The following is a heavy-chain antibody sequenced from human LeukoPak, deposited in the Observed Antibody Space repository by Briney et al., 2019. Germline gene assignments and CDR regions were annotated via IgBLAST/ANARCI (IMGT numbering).Heavy chain of an antibody. CDR2: INPSGGST. V-gene: IGHV1-46*01. D-gene: IGHD1-7*01. Sequence: ASVKVSWKASGYTFTGYHMHWVRQAPGQGLEWMGIINPSGGSTSYAQKFQGRVTMTRDMSTSTVSMELNSLKSEDTAVYYCARAWEAVAGNYGVIDYWGQGTLVTVSS. CDR1: GYTFTGYH. CDR3: ARAWEAVAGNYGVIDY. J-gene: IGHJ4*02.